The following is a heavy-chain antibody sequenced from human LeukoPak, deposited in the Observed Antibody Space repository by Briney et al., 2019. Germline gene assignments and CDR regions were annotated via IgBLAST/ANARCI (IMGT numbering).Heavy chain of an antibody. D-gene: IGHD6-6*01. CDR2: MNPNSGDT. CDR3: ARDLPYSSSDRTPFDY. J-gene: IGHJ4*02. Sequence: ASVKVSCKASGYTLTGYYMHWVRQAPGQGLEWMGWMNPNSGDTNYAQKLQGRVTMTTDTSTSTAYMELRSLRSDDTAVYYCARDLPYSSSDRTPFDYWGQGTLVTVSS. CDR1: GYTLTGYY. V-gene: IGHV1-2*02.